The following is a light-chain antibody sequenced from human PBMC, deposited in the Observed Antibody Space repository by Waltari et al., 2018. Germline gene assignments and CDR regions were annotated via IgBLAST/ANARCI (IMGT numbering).Light chain of an antibody. V-gene: IGKV1-9*01. Sequence: DIQLTQSPPFLSASVGDRVTITCRASQGISSSLACYQQKPGKAPKLLIYAASTLQSGVPSRFSGSGSRTEFTLTISSLQPEDFATYYCQQLIDYPLTFGGGTKVEIK. CDR3: QQLIDYPLT. J-gene: IGKJ4*01. CDR2: AAS. CDR1: QGISSS.